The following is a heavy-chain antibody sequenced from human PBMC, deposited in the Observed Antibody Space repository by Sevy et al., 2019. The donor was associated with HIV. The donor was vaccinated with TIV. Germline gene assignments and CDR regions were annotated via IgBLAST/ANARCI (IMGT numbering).Heavy chain of an antibody. CDR2: VKQGGDTK. CDR1: GFTFSNYW. Sequence: GGSLRLSCADSGFTFSNYWMAWVRQAPGKGLEWVANVKQGGDTKHYVDSVKGRFTISRDNAKNLVFLQMNTLTAEDMAVYYCARDEYGSLDYWGQGILVTVSS. V-gene: IGHV3-7*01. J-gene: IGHJ4*02. D-gene: IGHD6-13*01. CDR3: ARDEYGSLDY.